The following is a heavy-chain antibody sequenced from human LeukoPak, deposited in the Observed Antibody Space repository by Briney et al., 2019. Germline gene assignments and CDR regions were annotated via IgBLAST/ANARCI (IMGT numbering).Heavy chain of an antibody. D-gene: IGHD3-9*01. CDR2: IYYSGST. V-gene: IGHV4-59*01. Sequence: SETLSLTCTVSGGSISSYYWSWIRQPPGKGLEWIGYIYYSGSTNYNPSLKSRVTISVDTSKNQFSLKLSSVTAADTAVYYCARAAADILTGYPLIFDYWGQGTLVTVSS. J-gene: IGHJ4*02. CDR3: ARAAADILTGYPLIFDY. CDR1: GGSISSYY.